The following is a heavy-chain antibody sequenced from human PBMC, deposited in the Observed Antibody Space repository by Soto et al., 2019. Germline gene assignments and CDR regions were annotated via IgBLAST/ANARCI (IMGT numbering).Heavy chain of an antibody. D-gene: IGHD6-13*01. CDR3: AKDRGYYSSSWPSY. J-gene: IGHJ4*02. V-gene: IGHV3-30*18. Sequence: QGQLVESGGGVVQPGGSLGLSYAASGSNFSNYGIHWVRQVPGKGLGWVAVISYQGTYDHYTDSVRGRFTISRDNSKNTVYLQMNSLRAEDTAVYYCAKDRGYYSSSWPSYWGQGTLVTVSS. CDR2: ISYQGTYD. CDR1: GSNFSNYG.